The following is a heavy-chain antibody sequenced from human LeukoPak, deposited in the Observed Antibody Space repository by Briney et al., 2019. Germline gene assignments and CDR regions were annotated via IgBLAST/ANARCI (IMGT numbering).Heavy chain of an antibody. CDR3: TRNRGTDY. CDR2: IKEDGSEK. CDR1: GFTFSNYW. V-gene: IGHV3-7*01. Sequence: GESLRLSCAASGFTFSNYWMNWVRQAPGKGLEWVANIKEDGSEKIYVDSVKGRFTISRDNSKNSLYLQINNLRAEDTAVYYCTRNRGTDYWGQGTLVTVSS. J-gene: IGHJ4*02. D-gene: IGHD1-1*01.